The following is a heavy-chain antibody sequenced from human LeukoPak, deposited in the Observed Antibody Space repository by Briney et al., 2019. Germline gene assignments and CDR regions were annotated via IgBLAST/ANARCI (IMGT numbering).Heavy chain of an antibody. CDR1: GGTFSSYA. D-gene: IGHD3-22*01. Sequence: SVKVSCKASGGTFSSYAISWVRQAPGQGLECMGGIIPIFGTANYAQKFQGRVTITADESTSTACMELSSLRSEDTAVYYCARDAGYYDSSGYSHWGQGTLVTVSS. V-gene: IGHV1-69*13. J-gene: IGHJ4*02. CDR3: ARDAGYYDSSGYSH. CDR2: IIPIFGTA.